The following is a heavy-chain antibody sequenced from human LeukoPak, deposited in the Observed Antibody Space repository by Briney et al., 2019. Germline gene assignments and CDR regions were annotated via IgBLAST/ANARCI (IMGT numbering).Heavy chain of an antibody. D-gene: IGHD6-25*01. V-gene: IGHV3-30*02. J-gene: IGHJ4*02. Sequence: GGSLRLSCAAPGFTFSSYGMHWVRQAPGKGLEWVAFIRYDGSNKYYADSVKGRFTISRDNSKNTLYLQMNSLRAEDTAVYYCATAGYPNFDYWGQGTLVTVSS. CDR2: IRYDGSNK. CDR1: GFTFSSYG. CDR3: ATAGYPNFDY.